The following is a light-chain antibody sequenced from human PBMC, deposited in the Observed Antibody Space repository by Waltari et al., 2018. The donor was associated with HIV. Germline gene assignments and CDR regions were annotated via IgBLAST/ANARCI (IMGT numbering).Light chain of an antibody. CDR1: SIDGGGYNY. CDR2: EVS. CDR3: SSDTSSSTLGV. Sequence: QSALTQPASVSGSPGQSLNIPCSGSSIDGGGYNYVSLHQQHPGKAPTLMIYEVSNRPSGVSNRCAGSKSDNTASLTIAGLQAEDEADYYCSSDTSSSTLGVFGGGTRLTVL. J-gene: IGLJ2*01. V-gene: IGLV2-14*01.